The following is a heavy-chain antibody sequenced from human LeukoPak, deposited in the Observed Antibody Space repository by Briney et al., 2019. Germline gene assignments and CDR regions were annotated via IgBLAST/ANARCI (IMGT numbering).Heavy chain of an antibody. CDR2: MNPNSGNT. J-gene: IGHJ4*02. CDR3: ARGSRGSGSYRYYFDY. Sequence: ASVKVSCKASGYTFTSYGISWVRQAPGQGLEWMGWMNPNSGNTGYAQKFQGRVTMTRNTSISTAYMELSSLRSEDTAVYYCARGSRGSGSYRYYFDYWGQGTLVTVSS. CDR1: GYTFTSYG. D-gene: IGHD3-10*01. V-gene: IGHV1-8*02.